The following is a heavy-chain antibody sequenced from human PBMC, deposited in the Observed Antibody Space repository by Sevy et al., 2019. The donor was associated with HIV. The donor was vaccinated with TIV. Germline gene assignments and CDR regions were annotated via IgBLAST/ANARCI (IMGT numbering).Heavy chain of an antibody. D-gene: IGHD3-22*01. CDR2: ISGHGGST. CDR3: AKDCGIIPVIVVALRY. CDR1: GFKFNSHA. Sequence: GGSLRLSCVDSGFKFNSHAMSWVRQAPGKGLEWVSSISGHGGSTYYADSVKGRFTISRDNSKNTVDLEMNSLRAEDTAVYYCAKDCGIIPVIVVALRYWGQGTLVTVSS. J-gene: IGHJ4*02. V-gene: IGHV3-23*01.